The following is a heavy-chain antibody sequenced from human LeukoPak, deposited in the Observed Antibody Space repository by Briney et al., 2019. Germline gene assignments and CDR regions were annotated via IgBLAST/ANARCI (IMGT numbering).Heavy chain of an antibody. CDR1: GYNFTGYY. J-gene: IGHJ4*02. V-gene: IGHV1-2*02. CDR3: ARGGGSWDY. CDR2: INPNSGTT. Sequence: ASVKVSCKASGYNFTGYYLHWVRRAPGRGLEWMGWINPNSGTTDYAQKFQGRVTLTRDTSSTTAYMEMTGLTSDDTAVYYCARGGGSWDYWGQGTLVTVSS. D-gene: IGHD1-26*01.